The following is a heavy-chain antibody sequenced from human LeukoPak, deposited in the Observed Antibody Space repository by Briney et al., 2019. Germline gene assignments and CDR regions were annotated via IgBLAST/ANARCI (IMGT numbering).Heavy chain of an antibody. CDR2: IYSGGST. D-gene: IGHD5-24*01. J-gene: IGHJ4*02. CDR3: AREMALYYFDY. Sequence: SGGSLRLSCAASGFTVSSNYMSWVRQAPGKGLEWVSVIYSGGSTYYADSVKGRFTISRDNSKNTLYLQMNSLRAEDTAVYYCAREMALYYFDYWGQGTLVTVSS. V-gene: IGHV3-66*01. CDR1: GFTVSSNY.